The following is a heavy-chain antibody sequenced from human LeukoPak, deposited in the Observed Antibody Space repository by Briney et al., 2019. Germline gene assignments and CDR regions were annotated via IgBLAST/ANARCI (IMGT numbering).Heavy chain of an antibody. J-gene: IGHJ3*02. CDR1: GGSFSGYY. V-gene: IGHV4-34*01. CDR2: INHSGST. CDR3: ARGSGSFTLLSWFLYAFDI. D-gene: IGHD1-26*01. Sequence: TSETLSLTCAVYGGSFSGYYWSWIRQPPGKGLEWIGEINHSGSTNYNPSLKSRVTISVDTSKNQFSLKLSSVTAADTAVYYCARGSGSFTLLSWFLYAFDIWGQGTMVTVSS.